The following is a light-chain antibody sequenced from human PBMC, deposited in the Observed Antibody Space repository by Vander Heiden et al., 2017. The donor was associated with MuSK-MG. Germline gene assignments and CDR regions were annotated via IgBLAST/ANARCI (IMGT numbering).Light chain of an antibody. J-gene: IGLJ2*01. V-gene: IGLV3-21*02. CDR1: NIGRKR. CDR3: QVWDTLSDHLVV. CDR2: DDS. Sequence: SYVLTQPPSVSVAPGQTATIPCGGHNIGRKRVHCYQRKPGQAPVQAVYDDSDRPSGIPARSSGSNSGSTATLTISTVEAGDEADDYCQVWDTLSDHLVVLGGGTKLTVL.